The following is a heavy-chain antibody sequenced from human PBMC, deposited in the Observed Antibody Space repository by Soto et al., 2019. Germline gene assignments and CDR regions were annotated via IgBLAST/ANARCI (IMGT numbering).Heavy chain of an antibody. CDR2: IYYSGST. D-gene: IGHD6-19*01. CDR1: GGSISSYY. Sequence: SETLSLTCTVSGGSISSYYWSWIRQPPGKGLEWIGYIYYSGSTNYNPTLESRVTISVETSKNQFSLKLSSVAAADTAVYYCASGQWLSQGWWFDPWGQGTLVTVSS. J-gene: IGHJ5*02. CDR3: ASGQWLSQGWWFDP. V-gene: IGHV4-59*01.